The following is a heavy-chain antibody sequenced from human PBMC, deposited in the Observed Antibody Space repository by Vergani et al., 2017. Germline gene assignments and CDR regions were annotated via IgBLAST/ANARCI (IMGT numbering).Heavy chain of an antibody. CDR2: IIGSGGST. Sequence: VQLVESGGGVVQPGRSLRLSCAASGFTFSSYAMSWVRQAPGKGLEWVSAIIGSGGSTYYADPVKGRFTISRDNSKNTLYLQMNSLRAGDTAVYYCAKEKGGGYGPNWFDPWGQGTLVTVSS. D-gene: IGHD5-12*01. V-gene: IGHV3-23*04. CDR1: GFTFSSYA. CDR3: AKEKGGGYGPNWFDP. J-gene: IGHJ5*02.